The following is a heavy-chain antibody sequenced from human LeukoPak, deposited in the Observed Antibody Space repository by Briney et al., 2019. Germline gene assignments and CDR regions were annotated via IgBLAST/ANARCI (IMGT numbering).Heavy chain of an antibody. J-gene: IGHJ4*01. D-gene: IGHD5-12*01. V-gene: IGHV4-39*01. CDR1: GGSISSSSYY. CDR3: ARLSRGYDYFSFDY. Sequence: TPSETLSLTCTVSGGSISSSSYYWGWIRQPPGKGLEWIGSIYYSGSTYYNPSLKSRVTISVDTSKNQFSLKLSSVTAADTAVYYCARLSRGYDYFSFDYWGHGTLVTVSS. CDR2: IYYSGST.